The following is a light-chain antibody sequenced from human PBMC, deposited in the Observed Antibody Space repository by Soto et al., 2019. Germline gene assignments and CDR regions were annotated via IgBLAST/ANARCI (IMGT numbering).Light chain of an antibody. CDR3: LLYYGGAPV. J-gene: IGLJ3*02. Sequence: QAVVTQEPSLTVSPGGTVTLTCASSTGAVTSGYYPNWFQQKPGQPPRALIYSSTYKHSWTPARFSGSLLGGKAALTLSGVQPEDEAEYYCLLYYGGAPVFGGGTQLTV. CDR1: TGAVTSGYY. CDR2: SST. V-gene: IGLV7-43*01.